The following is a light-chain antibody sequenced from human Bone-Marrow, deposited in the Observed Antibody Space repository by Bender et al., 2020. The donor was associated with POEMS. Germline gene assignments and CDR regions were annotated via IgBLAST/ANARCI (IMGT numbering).Light chain of an antibody. CDR1: DLGDKY. J-gene: IGLJ2*01. Sequence: SYEVTQPPSVSVSPGQTASITCSGDDLGDKYVAWYQLKPGQSPVLVIYQDTKRPSGIPERFSGSNSGNTATLTISGTQAMDEADYYCQAWDTYSGIFGGGTKLTVL. CDR2: QDT. V-gene: IGLV3-1*01. CDR3: QAWDTYSGI.